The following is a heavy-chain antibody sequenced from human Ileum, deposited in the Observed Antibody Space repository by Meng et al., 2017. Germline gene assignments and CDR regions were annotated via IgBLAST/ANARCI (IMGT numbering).Heavy chain of an antibody. CDR3: ARADYVRYFDL. V-gene: IGHV4-4*02. D-gene: IGHD3-10*02. CDR1: GGSIESNNW. CDR2: VYHSGST. Sequence: QGRLQESGPGLVKPSETLSLPCAVSGGSIESNNWWTWIRQPPGQGLEWIGEVYHSGSTHYNPSLQSRVTISIDNSKNRFSLSLNSVTAADTAIYYCARADYVRYFDLWGRGTLVTVSS. J-gene: IGHJ2*01.